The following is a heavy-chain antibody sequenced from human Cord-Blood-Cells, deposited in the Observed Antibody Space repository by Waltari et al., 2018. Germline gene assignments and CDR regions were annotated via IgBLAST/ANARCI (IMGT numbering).Heavy chain of an antibody. V-gene: IGHV3-7*01. CDR1: GFTFSSYW. Sequence: EVQLVESGGGLVQPGGSVRLSCAASGFTFSSYWMSWVRQAPGKGLEWVANIKQDGSEKYYVDSVKGRFTISRDNAKNSLYLQMNSLRAEDTAVYYCARAGSDDAFDIWGQGTMVTVSS. J-gene: IGHJ3*02. CDR2: IKQDGSEK. CDR3: ARAGSDDAFDI. D-gene: IGHD6-6*01.